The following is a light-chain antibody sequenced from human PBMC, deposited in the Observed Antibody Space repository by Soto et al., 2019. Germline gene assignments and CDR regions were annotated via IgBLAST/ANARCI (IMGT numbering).Light chain of an antibody. CDR1: RSDIGDSNF. V-gene: IGLV2-14*01. CDR3: ASFSSGTILV. Sequence: QSALTQPASVSGSPGQSVTISCTGPRSDIGDSNFISWYQHSPGKAPRLLIYEVNNRPSGVSKRFSGSKAGNTASLTISGLLDGDEADYFCASFSSGTILVFGSGTKVTVL. CDR2: EVN. J-gene: IGLJ6*01.